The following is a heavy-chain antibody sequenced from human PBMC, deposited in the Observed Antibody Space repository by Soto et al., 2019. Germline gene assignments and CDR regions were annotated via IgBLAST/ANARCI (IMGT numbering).Heavy chain of an antibody. CDR3: ARDLLGATYTGWFDP. CDR1: GGSISSYY. V-gene: IGHV4-4*07. CDR2: IYTSGST. D-gene: IGHD1-26*01. Sequence: PSETLSLTCTVSGGSISSYYWSWIRQPAGKGLEWIGRIYTSGSTNYNPSNKSRVTMSVDTSKNQFSLKLSSVTAADTAVYYCARDLLGATYTGWFDPWGQGTLVTVSS. J-gene: IGHJ5*02.